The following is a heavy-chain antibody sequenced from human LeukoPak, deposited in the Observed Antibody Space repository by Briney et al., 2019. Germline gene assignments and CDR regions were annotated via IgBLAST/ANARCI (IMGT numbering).Heavy chain of an antibody. Sequence: GGSLRLSCAASGFTFSSYWMSWVRQATGKGLEWVANIKQDGSDKDYVDSVKGRFTISRDNSNNSLYLQMNSLRAEDTAVYYCARDGSGWYSRNWFDPWGQGTLVTVSS. CDR1: GFTFSSYW. CDR3: ARDGSGWYSRNWFDP. J-gene: IGHJ5*02. V-gene: IGHV3-7*01. D-gene: IGHD6-19*01. CDR2: IKQDGSDK.